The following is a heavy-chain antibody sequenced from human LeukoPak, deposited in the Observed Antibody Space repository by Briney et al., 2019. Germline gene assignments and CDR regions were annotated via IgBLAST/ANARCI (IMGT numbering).Heavy chain of an antibody. D-gene: IGHD2-21*02. J-gene: IGHJ3*02. CDR1: GYSFTSYW. CDR3: PLTYCGGDCYSSDAFDI. Sequence: GESLKISCKGSGYSFTSYWIGWVRQMPGKGLGWMGIIYPGDSDTRYSPSFQGQVTISADKSISTAYLQWSSLKASDTAMYYCPLTYCGGDCYSSDAFDIWGQGTMVTVSS. V-gene: IGHV5-51*01. CDR2: IYPGDSDT.